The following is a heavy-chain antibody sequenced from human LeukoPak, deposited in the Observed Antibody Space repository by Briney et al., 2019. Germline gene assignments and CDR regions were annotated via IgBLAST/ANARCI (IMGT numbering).Heavy chain of an antibody. J-gene: IGHJ4*02. CDR1: GGSISNDNW. Sequence: PSETLSLTCAVSGGSISNDNWWSWVRQAPGKGLEWVANIKQDGSEKYYVDSVKGRFTISRDNAKNSLYLQMNSLRAEDTAVYYCTRDTPFGGYWGQGTLVTVSS. CDR3: TRDTPFGGY. D-gene: IGHD3-16*01. V-gene: IGHV3-7*03. CDR2: IKQDGSEK.